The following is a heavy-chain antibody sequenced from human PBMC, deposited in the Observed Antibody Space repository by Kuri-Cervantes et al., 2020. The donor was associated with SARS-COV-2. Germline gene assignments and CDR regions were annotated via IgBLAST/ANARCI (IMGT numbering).Heavy chain of an antibody. CDR2: IIPIFGTA. V-gene: IGHV1-69*06. J-gene: IGHJ4*02. CDR3: ARDGNAEGFGELSNY. CDR1: GGTFSSYA. Sequence: SVKVSCKASGGTFSSYAISWVRQAPGQGLEWMGGIIPIFGTANYAQKFQGRVTITADKSTSTAYMELSSLRSEDTAVYYCARDGNAEGFGELSNYWGQGTLVTVSS. D-gene: IGHD3-10*01.